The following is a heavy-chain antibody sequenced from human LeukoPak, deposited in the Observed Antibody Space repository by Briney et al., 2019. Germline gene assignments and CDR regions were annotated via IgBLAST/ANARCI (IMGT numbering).Heavy chain of an antibody. Sequence: GESLKISCKGYGYSFSHYWIGWVRPMPGKGLEWMGIIFPGDSDPKYRPSFQGQGAISVDKSLSSAYLQWTSLRASETAIYYCARHGLGGCSGGRCFTSFHYYGMDVWGQGTTVTVSS. CDR1: GYSFSHYW. CDR3: ARHGLGGCSGGRCFTSFHYYGMDV. CDR2: IFPGDSDP. D-gene: IGHD2-15*01. J-gene: IGHJ6*02. V-gene: IGHV5-51*01.